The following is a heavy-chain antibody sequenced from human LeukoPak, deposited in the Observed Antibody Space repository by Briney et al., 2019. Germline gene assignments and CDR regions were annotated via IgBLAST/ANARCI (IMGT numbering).Heavy chain of an antibody. CDR2: ISYDGSNK. CDR3: ARVRPQFPRLYSHGPLDY. CDR1: GFTFSSYA. D-gene: IGHD2-21*01. Sequence: GRSLRLSCAASGFTFSSYAMHWVRQAPGKGLEWVAVISYDGSNKYYADSVKGRFTISRDNSKNTLYLQMNSLRAEDTAVYYCARVRPQFPRLYSHGPLDYWGQGTLVTVSS. V-gene: IGHV3-30*01. J-gene: IGHJ4*02.